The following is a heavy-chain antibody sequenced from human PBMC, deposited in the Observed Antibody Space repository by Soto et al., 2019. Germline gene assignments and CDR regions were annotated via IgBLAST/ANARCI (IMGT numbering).Heavy chain of an antibody. CDR2: IWYDGSNK. J-gene: IGHJ4*02. D-gene: IGHD6-19*01. CDR1: GFTFSSYG. V-gene: IGHV3-33*08. CDR3: AREYSGWYEDY. Sequence: GGSLRLSCAASGFTFSSYGMHWVRQAPGKGLEWVAVIWYDGSNKYYADSVKGRFTISRDNSKNTLYLQMNSLRAEDTAVYYCAREYSGWYEDYWGQGTLVTVSS.